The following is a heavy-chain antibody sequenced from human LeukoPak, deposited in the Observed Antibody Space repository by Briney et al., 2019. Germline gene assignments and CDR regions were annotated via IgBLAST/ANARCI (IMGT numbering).Heavy chain of an antibody. Sequence: SETLPLTCTVSGGSISSGGYYWSWIRQHPGKGLEWIGYIFYSGSTYYNPSLKSRVTISVDTSKNQFSLKLSSVTAADTAVYYCARAMIKGEYYFDYWGQGTLVTVSS. V-gene: IGHV4-31*03. CDR2: IFYSGST. CDR3: ARAMIKGEYYFDY. J-gene: IGHJ4*02. D-gene: IGHD3-16*01. CDR1: GGSISSGGYY.